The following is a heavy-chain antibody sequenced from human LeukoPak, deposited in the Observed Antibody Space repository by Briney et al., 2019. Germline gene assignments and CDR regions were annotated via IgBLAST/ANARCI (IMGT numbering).Heavy chain of an antibody. CDR1: GFIFSSYA. CDR2: ISASGGRT. CDR3: AKGWFHFDM. J-gene: IGHJ3*02. D-gene: IGHD3-10*01. V-gene: IGHV3-23*01. Sequence: GGSLRLSCAASGFIFSSYAMSWVRQAPGKGLEWVSVISASGGRTYYADSVKGRFTISRDNSKNTLYLQLNSLRAEDTAVYYCAKGWFHFDMWGQGTMVTVSS.